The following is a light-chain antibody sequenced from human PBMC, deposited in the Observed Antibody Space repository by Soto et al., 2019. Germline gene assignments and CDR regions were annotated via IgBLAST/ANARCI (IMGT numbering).Light chain of an antibody. Sequence: QSALTQPASVSGSPGQSITISCTGTSSDVGSYTLVSWYQQHPGRVPKLMIYEGTKPPSGVSNRFSGSKSGNTASLTISGLQAEDESYYYCCSHASHRTFVVFAGGTKLTV. CDR2: EGT. CDR1: SSDVGSYTL. CDR3: CSHASHRTFVV. J-gene: IGLJ2*01. V-gene: IGLV2-23*03.